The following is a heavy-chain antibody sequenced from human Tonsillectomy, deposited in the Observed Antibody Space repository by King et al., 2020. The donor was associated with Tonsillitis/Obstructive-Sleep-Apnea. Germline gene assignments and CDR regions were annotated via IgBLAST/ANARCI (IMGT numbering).Heavy chain of an antibody. J-gene: IGHJ6*03. D-gene: IGHD4-23*01. CDR1: GYSFTKYW. CDR2: IFPGDSDT. CDR3: ARHCAPPDNGGRMGEPYYYYYVDV. Sequence: VQLVESGAEVKKSGESLKISCQGSGYSFTKYWIGWVRQMPGKGLEWMGIIFPGDSDTRYSPSFQGQVTISADKSISTAYLQWSSLKASDTAMYYCARHCAPPDNGGRMGEPYYYYYVDVWGKGTTVTVSS. V-gene: IGHV5-51*01.